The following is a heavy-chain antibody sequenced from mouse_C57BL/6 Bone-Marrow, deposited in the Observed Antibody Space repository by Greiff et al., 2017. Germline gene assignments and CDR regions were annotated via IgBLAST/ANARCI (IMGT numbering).Heavy chain of an antibody. CDR1: GFNITDYY. J-gene: IGHJ2*01. Sequence: EVQLQQSGAELVKPGASVKLSCTASGFNITDYYMHWVKQRTEQGLEWIGRIDPDDGETKYDPKFQGRDTITADTSSNTAYMQLSSRTSEDTAVYYCAPITTVVGGGYWGQGTTLTVSA. CDR3: APITTVVGGGY. CDR2: IDPDDGET. D-gene: IGHD1-1*01. V-gene: IGHV14-2*01.